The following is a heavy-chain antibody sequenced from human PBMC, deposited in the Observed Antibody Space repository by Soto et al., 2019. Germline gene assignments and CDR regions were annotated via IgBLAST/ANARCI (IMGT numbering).Heavy chain of an antibody. CDR2: TRNKANSYTT. CDR1: GFTFSDHY. J-gene: IGHJ4*02. CDR3: ARELLRYFDSYFAY. V-gene: IGHV3-72*01. Sequence: GGSLRLSCAASGFTFSDHYMDWVRQAPGKGLEWVGRTRNKANSYTTEYAASVKGRFTISRDDSKNSLYLQMNSLKTEDTAVYYCARELLRYFDSYFAYWGQGTLVTVSS. D-gene: IGHD3-9*01.